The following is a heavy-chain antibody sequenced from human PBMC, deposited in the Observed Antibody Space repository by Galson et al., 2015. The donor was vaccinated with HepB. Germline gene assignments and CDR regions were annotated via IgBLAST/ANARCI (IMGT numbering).Heavy chain of an antibody. CDR3: ARDRTRVTKRDGYSPLGH. CDR2: ISHRGGT. CDR1: GGSFSGYY. J-gene: IGHJ1*01. Sequence: SETLSLTCAVYGGSFSGYYWNWIRQSPGKGLEWIGEISHRGGTNYNPSLKSRVTLSVDTSKNQFSLKLSFVTAADTAIYYCARDRTRVTKRDGYSPLGHWGQGTLVTVSS. V-gene: IGHV4-34*01. D-gene: IGHD5-24*01.